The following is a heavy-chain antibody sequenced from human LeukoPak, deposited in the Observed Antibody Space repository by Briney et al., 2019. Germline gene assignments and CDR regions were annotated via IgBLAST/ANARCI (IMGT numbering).Heavy chain of an antibody. CDR2: IYNSGST. Sequence: MSSETLSLTCTVSGGSISTSYWSWIRQPPGKGPEWIGYIYNSGSTNYNPSLKSRVTISVDTSKNQFSLKLSSVTAADTAVYYCARHMVYYYDSSGHGFDVWGQGTMVTVSS. CDR3: ARHMVYYYDSSGHGFDV. V-gene: IGHV4-59*01. D-gene: IGHD3-22*01. CDR1: GGSISTSY. J-gene: IGHJ3*01.